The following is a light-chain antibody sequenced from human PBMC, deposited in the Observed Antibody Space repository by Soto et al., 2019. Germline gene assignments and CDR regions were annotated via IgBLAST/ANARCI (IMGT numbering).Light chain of an antibody. CDR1: QDISDY. V-gene: IGKV1-9*01. CDR2: EAS. J-gene: IGKJ1*01. CDR3: LQLDSYPRT. Sequence: DIQMTQSPSTLFASVGDRVTITCRASQDISDYLAWYQQKPGKAPNLLIYEASTLQSGVPSRFSGSGSGTEFTLSVSSLQPEDFATYYCLQLDSYPRTFGQGTKVDI.